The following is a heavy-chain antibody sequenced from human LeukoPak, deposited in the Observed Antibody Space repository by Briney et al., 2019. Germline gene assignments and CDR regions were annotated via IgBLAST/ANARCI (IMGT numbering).Heavy chain of an antibody. D-gene: IGHD2-21*02. Sequence: GASVKVSCKASGYTFTSYGISWVRQAPGQGLEWMGWISAYNGNTNYAQKLQGRVTMTTDTSTSTDYMELRSLRSDDTAVYYCARDRSEVAYCGGDCYKGYYGMDVWGQGTTVTVSS. CDR1: GYTFTSYG. J-gene: IGHJ6*02. CDR2: ISAYNGNT. V-gene: IGHV1-18*01. CDR3: ARDRSEVAYCGGDCYKGYYGMDV.